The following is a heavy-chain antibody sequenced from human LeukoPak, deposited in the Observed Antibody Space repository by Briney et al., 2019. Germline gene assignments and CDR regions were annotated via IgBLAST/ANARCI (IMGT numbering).Heavy chain of an antibody. D-gene: IGHD4/OR15-4a*01. CDR3: ARHFQNDYLDY. CDR2: MNPNSGNT. CDR1: GYTFTSYY. Sequence: ASVKVSCKASGYTFTSYYINGVRQATGKGLDWMGWMNPNSGNTGHAQKFQGRVTMTRNTSISTAYMELSSLRSEDTAVYYCARHFQNDYLDYWGQGTLVTVSS. V-gene: IGHV1-8*01. J-gene: IGHJ4*02.